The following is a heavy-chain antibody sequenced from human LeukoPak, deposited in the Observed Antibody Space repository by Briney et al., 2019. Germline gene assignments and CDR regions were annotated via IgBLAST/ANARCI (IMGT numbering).Heavy chain of an antibody. D-gene: IGHD2-2*01. J-gene: IGHJ6*03. Sequence: ASVKVSCKASVYTFTSYDINGVRQAAGQGLEGMGWMNPNSGNTGYAQKFQGRVSMTRNTSISTAYMELSSLRSEDTAVYFCARKGPANYYYYYMDVWGKGTTVTVSS. CDR2: MNPNSGNT. CDR1: VYTFTSYD. CDR3: ARKGPANYYYYYMDV. V-gene: IGHV1-8*01.